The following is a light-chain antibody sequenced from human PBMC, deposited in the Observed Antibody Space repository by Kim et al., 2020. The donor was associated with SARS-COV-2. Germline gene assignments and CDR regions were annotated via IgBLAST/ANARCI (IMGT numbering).Light chain of an antibody. CDR1: SSDVGVYNY. CDR3: SSYAGSNNLV. J-gene: IGLJ2*01. CDR2: EVS. V-gene: IGLV2-8*01. Sequence: GQSVTISCTGTSSDVGVYNYVSCYQQHPGKAPKLMIYEVSKRPSGVPDRFSGSKSGNTASLTVSGLQAEDEADYYCSSYAGSNNLVFGGGTQLTVL.